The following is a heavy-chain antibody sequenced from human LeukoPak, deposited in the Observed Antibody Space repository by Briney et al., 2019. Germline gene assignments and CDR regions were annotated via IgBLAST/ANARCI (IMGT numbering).Heavy chain of an antibody. CDR2: INPNSGGT. D-gene: IGHD6-13*01. J-gene: IGHJ4*02. CDR1: GYTFTGYY. V-gene: IGHV1-2*02. CDR3: ARDLYSSSWYRKRTGLNDY. Sequence: ASVKVSCKASGYTFTGYYMHWVRQAPGQGLEWMGWINPNSGGTNYAQKFQGRVTMTRDTSISTAYMELSRLRSDDTAVYYCARDLYSSSWYRKRTGLNDYWGQGTLVTVSS.